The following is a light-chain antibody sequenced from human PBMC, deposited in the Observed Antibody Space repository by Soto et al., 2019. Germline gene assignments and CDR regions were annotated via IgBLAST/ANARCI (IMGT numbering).Light chain of an antibody. Sequence: EIVLTQSPGTLSLSPGERATLSCRASQSVSSSYLAWYQQKPGQAPRLLIYGASSRATGIPDRFSGSGSGTDFTLTISRLEPEDVAVYYCQQYGSSPRVFGGGTKVEIK. J-gene: IGKJ4*01. CDR1: QSVSSSY. V-gene: IGKV3-20*01. CDR3: QQYGSSPRV. CDR2: GAS.